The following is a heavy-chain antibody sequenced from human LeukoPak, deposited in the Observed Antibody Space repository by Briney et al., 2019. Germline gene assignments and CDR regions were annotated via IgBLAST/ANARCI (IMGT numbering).Heavy chain of an antibody. CDR2: IYYSGRT. D-gene: IGHD3-10*01. CDR3: ARLWFGELFCFDP. Sequence: PSETLSLTCTVPGGSISSSSYYWGWIRQPPGRGLEWIARIYYSGRTYHNTSLKSRVAISVDTSNNQFSLKLSSVTAADTAVNYWARLWFGELFCFDPWGQGTLVTVSS. J-gene: IGHJ5*02. CDR1: GGSISSSSYY. V-gene: IGHV4-39*01.